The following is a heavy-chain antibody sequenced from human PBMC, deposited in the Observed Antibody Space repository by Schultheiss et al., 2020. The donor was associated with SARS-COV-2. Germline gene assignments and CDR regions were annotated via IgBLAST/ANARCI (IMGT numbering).Heavy chain of an antibody. D-gene: IGHD1-26*01. V-gene: IGHV3-30*03. CDR1: GFTFDDYA. CDR2: ISYDGSNK. J-gene: IGHJ6*02. Sequence: GGSLRLSCAASGFTFDDYAMHWVRQAPGKGLEWVAVISYDGSNKYYADSVKGRFTISRDNSKNTLYLQMNSLRAEDTAVYYCARGSGTKPYYYYGMDVWGQGTTVTVSS. CDR3: ARGSGTKPYYYYGMDV.